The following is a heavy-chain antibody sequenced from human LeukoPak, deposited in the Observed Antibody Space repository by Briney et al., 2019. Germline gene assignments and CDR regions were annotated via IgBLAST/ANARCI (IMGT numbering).Heavy chain of an antibody. CDR3: AIDRYSSGWYTFDY. CDR1: GFTFSNFG. D-gene: IGHD6-19*01. J-gene: IGHJ4*02. CDR2: ISSSSSYI. V-gene: IGHV3-21*01. Sequence: KPGGSLRLSCAASGFTFSNFGINWVRQAPGKGLEWVSSISSSSSYISYADSVKGRFTISRDNAKNSLDLQMNSLRAEDTAAYYCAIDRYSSGWYTFDYWGQGTLVTVSS.